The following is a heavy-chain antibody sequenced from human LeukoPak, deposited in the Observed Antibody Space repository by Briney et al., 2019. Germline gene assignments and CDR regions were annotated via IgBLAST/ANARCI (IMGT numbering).Heavy chain of an antibody. Sequence: KTSETLSLTCTVSDGSISSYYWSWIRQPPGKGLEWIGYIYYSGSTNYNPSLKSRVTISVDTSKNQFSLKLSSVTAADTAVYYCARRRYYYDSSGYTVYYFDYWGQGTLVTVSS. V-gene: IGHV4-59*08. CDR2: IYYSGST. CDR3: ARRRYYYDSSGYTVYYFDY. D-gene: IGHD3-22*01. CDR1: DGSISSYY. J-gene: IGHJ4*02.